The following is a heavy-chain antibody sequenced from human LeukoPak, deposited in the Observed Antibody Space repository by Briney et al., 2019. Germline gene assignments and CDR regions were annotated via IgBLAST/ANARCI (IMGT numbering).Heavy chain of an antibody. CDR2: VYYSGST. Sequence: SETLSLTCAVSGDSISSSSYYWGWIRQPPGKGLEWIGSVYYSGSTYYNPSLKSRVTISVDTSKNQFSLKLSSVTAADTAVYYCARAREWELLFDYWGQGTLVTVSS. CDR3: ARAREWELLFDY. J-gene: IGHJ4*02. V-gene: IGHV4-39*07. CDR1: GDSISSSSYY. D-gene: IGHD1-26*01.